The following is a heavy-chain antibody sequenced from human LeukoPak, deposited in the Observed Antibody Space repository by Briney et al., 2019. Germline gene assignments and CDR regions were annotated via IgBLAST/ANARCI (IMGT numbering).Heavy chain of an antibody. Sequence: PSETLSLTCTVSGGSISSSSYYWGWIRQPPGKGLEWIGSIYYSGSTYYNPSLKSRVTISVDTSKNQFSLKLSSVTAADTAVYYCARARMATIIQGYYFDYWGQGTLVTVSS. D-gene: IGHD5-24*01. CDR3: ARARMATIIQGYYFDY. J-gene: IGHJ4*02. CDR1: GGSISSSSYY. CDR2: IYYSGST. V-gene: IGHV4-39*07.